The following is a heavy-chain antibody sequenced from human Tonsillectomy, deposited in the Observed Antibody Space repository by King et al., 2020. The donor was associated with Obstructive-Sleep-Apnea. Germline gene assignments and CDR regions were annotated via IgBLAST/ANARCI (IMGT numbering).Heavy chain of an antibody. V-gene: IGHV3-48*04. D-gene: IGHD3-22*01. CDR2: ISSSSSTI. Sequence: DVQLVESGGGLVQPGGSLRLSCAASGFIFSSYSINWVRQAPGKGLEWVSYISSSSSTIYYADSVKGRFTISRDNAKNSVYLQMNSLRAEDTAGYYCVRVRGFSTLFDSWGQGTLVSVSS. CDR1: GFIFSSYS. CDR3: VRVRGFSTLFDS. J-gene: IGHJ4*02.